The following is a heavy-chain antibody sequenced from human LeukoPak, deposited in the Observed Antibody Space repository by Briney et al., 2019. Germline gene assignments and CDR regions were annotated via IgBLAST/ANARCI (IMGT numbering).Heavy chain of an antibody. CDR1: GGSISSYY. V-gene: IGHV4-59*01. CDR2: IYYSGST. CDR3: ARDSGYSNGWDYFAY. J-gene: IGHJ4*02. D-gene: IGHD5-12*01. Sequence: PSETLSLTCAASGGSISSYYWSWIRQPPGKGLEWVGYIYYSGSTNYNPSLKSRVTISVDTSKNHFSLKLSSVTAADTAVYYCARDSGYSNGWDYFAYWGQGTLVTVSS.